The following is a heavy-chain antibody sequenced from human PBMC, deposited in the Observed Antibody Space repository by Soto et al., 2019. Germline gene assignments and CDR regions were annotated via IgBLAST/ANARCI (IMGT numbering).Heavy chain of an antibody. Sequence: EVHLLQPGGELVQPGGSLRLSCVPSGFRIGDYALNWVRQTPLKGLQWVSTISKDGRNTHYADSVRGRFTISRDLSTNALYLQMNSLSPEDAAMYYCAKDPSTGPSDYWGQGTLVTVSS. CDR3: AKDPSTGPSDY. J-gene: IGHJ4*02. CDR2: ISKDGRNT. CDR1: GFRIGDYA. D-gene: IGHD3-9*01. V-gene: IGHV3-23*01.